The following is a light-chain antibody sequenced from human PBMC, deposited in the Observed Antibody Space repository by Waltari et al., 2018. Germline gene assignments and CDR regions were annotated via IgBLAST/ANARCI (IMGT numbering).Light chain of an antibody. CDR1: QGISNS. J-gene: IGKJ1*01. Sequence: DIQMTQSPSSLSASVGDRVTISCRASQGISNSLAWYQQHPGRAPKVLLFGASRLESGVPSRFSGSGSGTDYTLTISSLQPEDFATYYCQQYYSTPRTFGQGTKVEIK. CDR3: QQYYSTPRT. CDR2: GAS. V-gene: IGKV1-NL1*01.